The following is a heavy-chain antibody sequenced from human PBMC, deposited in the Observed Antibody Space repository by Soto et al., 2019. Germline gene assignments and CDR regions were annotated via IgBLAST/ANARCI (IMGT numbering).Heavy chain of an antibody. D-gene: IGHD6-19*01. J-gene: IGHJ6*02. CDR2: IIPIFGTA. CDR3: ARDGIGIAVAGTYNGMDV. CDR1: GGTFSNYA. V-gene: IGHV1-69*01. Sequence: QVQLVQSGAEVKKPGSSVKVSCKASGGTFSNYAISWVRQAPGQGHEWMGGIIPIFGTANNPQKFQGRVTMTADESTSTAYMELSSLRSEDTAVYYCARDGIGIAVAGTYNGMDVWGQGTTVTVSS.